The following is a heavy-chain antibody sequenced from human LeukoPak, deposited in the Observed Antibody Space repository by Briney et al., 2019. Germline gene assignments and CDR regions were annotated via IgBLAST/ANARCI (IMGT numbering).Heavy chain of an antibody. V-gene: IGHV6-1*01. D-gene: IGHD5-24*01. Sequence: SQTLSLTCAISGDSVSSNSAAWNWIRQSPSRGLEWLGRTYYRSKWYNDYAVSVKSRITINPDTSKNQFSLQLNSATPEDTAVYYCARAKVSNGYNPVDWFDPWGQGTLVTVSS. CDR2: TYYRSKWYN. J-gene: IGHJ5*02. CDR1: GDSVSSNSAA. CDR3: ARAKVSNGYNPVDWFDP.